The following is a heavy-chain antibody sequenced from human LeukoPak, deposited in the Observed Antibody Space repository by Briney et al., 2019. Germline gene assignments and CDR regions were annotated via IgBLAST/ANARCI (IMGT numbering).Heavy chain of an antibody. CDR1: GFTVSNNY. CDR2: VYSGGST. Sequence: QSGGSLRLSCAASGFTVSNNYMSWVRQAPGKGLEWVSVVYSGGSTYYADSVKGRFTISRDNSKNTLYLQMNSLRPEDTAVYYCATDSDSKSPLGAFDIWGQGTMVTVSS. CDR3: ATDSDSKSPLGAFDI. V-gene: IGHV3-53*01. J-gene: IGHJ3*02. D-gene: IGHD3-22*01.